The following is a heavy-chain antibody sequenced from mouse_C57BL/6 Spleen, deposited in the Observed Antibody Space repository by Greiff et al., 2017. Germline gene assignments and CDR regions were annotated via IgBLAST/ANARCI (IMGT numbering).Heavy chain of an antibody. D-gene: IGHD4-1*01. CDR1: GYTFTDYN. Sequence: EVQLVESGPELVKPGASVKIPCKASGYTFTDYNMDWVKQSHGKSLEWIGDINPNNGGTIYNQKFKGKATLTVDKSSSTAYMELRSLTSEDTAVYYCARYLGREEDYAMDYWGQGTSVTVSS. J-gene: IGHJ4*01. CDR2: INPNNGGT. V-gene: IGHV1-18*01. CDR3: ARYLGREEDYAMDY.